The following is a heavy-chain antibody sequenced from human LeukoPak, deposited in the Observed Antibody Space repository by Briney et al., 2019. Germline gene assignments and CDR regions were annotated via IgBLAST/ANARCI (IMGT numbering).Heavy chain of an antibody. CDR3: ARDDYGGYYYYYGMDV. D-gene: IGHD4-17*01. V-gene: IGHV3-48*03. Sequence: PGGSLRLSCAASGFTFSSYEMNWVRRAPGKGLEWVSYISSSGSTIYYADSVKGRFTISRDNAKNSLYLQMNSLRAEDTAVYYCARDDYGGYYYYYGMDVWGQGTTVTVSS. CDR2: ISSSGSTI. CDR1: GFTFSSYE. J-gene: IGHJ6*02.